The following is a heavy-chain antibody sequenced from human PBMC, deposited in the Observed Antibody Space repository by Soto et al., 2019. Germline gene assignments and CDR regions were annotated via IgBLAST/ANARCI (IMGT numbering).Heavy chain of an antibody. J-gene: IGHJ5*02. V-gene: IGHV3-30*18. D-gene: IGHD2-2*01. CDR1: GFTFSSYG. CDR3: AKSPRLRIVVVPAAIGDWFDP. Sequence: GGSLRLSCAASGFTFSSYGMHWVRQAPGKGLEWVAVISYDGSNKYYADCVKGRFTISRDNSKNTLYLQMNSLSAEDTAVHYCAKSPRLRIVVVPAAIGDWFDPWGQGTLVTVSS. CDR2: ISYDGSNK.